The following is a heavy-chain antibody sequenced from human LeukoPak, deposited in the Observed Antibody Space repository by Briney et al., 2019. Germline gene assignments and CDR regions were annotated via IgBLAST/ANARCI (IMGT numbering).Heavy chain of an antibody. V-gene: IGHV3-21*01. CDR3: AREPGGAEYSGYDPFDF. CDR1: GFTFSSYT. D-gene: IGHD5-12*01. CDR2: ITSSSSYI. Sequence: PGGSLRLSCAASGFTFSSYTMNWVRQAPGKGLEWVSSITSSSSYIYYADSVKGRFTISRDNAKNSLYLQMNSLRAEDTAVYYCAREPGGAEYSGYDPFDFWGQGTLVTVSS. J-gene: IGHJ4*02.